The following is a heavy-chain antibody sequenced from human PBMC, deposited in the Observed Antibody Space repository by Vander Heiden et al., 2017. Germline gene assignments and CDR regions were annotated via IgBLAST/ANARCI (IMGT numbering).Heavy chain of an antibody. CDR1: GGSFSGYY. J-gene: IGHJ4*02. CDR3: ARGSITGTTSPFDY. CDR2: INHSGST. V-gene: IGHV4-34*01. D-gene: IGHD1-20*01. Sequence: VQLQQWGAGLLKPSETLSLTCAVSGGSFSGYYWSWIRQPPGKGLEWIGEINHSGSTNYNPSLKSRVTISVDTSKNQFSLKLSSVTAADTAVYYCARGSITGTTSPFDYWGQGTLVTVSS.